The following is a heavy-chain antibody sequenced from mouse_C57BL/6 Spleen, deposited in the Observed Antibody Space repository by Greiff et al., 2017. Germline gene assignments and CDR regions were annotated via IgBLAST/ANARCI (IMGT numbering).Heavy chain of an antibody. Sequence: QVQLQQPGAELVMPGASVKLSCKASGYTFTSYWMHWVKQRPGPGLEWIGEIDPSDSYTNYNQKFKGKSTLTVDKSSSTAYMQLSSLTSEDSAVYYCARKLGDYYAMDYWGQGTSVTVSS. CDR3: ARKLGDYYAMDY. J-gene: IGHJ4*01. CDR1: GYTFTSYW. D-gene: IGHD4-1*01. CDR2: IDPSDSYT. V-gene: IGHV1-69*01.